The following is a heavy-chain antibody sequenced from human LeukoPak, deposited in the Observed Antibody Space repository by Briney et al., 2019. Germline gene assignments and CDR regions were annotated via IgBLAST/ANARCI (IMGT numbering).Heavy chain of an antibody. J-gene: IGHJ4*02. D-gene: IGHD3-22*01. CDR1: GGSISSSSYY. Sequence: SETLSLTCTVSGGSISSSSYYWGWIRQPPGKGLEWIGSIYYSGSTYYNPSLKSRVTISVDTSKNQFSLKLSSVTAADTAVYYCARSGLVSSGSLYFDYWGQGTLVTVSS. CDR3: ARSGLVSSGSLYFDY. V-gene: IGHV4-39*07. CDR2: IYYSGST.